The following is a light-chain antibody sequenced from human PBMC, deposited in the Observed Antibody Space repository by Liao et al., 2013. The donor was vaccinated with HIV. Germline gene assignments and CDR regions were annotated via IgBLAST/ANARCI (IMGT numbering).Light chain of an antibody. V-gene: IGLV3-25*02. CDR3: QAWDSSTYV. Sequence: SYAVTQPPSVSVSPGQTARITCSGDALPKQYAYWYQQKPGQAPVLLIYKDSERPSGIPERFSGSNSGNTATLTISGTQAMDEADYYCQAWDSSTYVFGTGTKVTVL. J-gene: IGLJ1*01. CDR1: ALPKQY. CDR2: KDS.